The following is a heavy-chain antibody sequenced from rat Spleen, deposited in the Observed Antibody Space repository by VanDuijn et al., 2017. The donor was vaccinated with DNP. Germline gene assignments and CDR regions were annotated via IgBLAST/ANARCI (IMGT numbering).Heavy chain of an antibody. CDR3: VRHIRYTGDVGAMDD. D-gene: IGHD1-1*01. Sequence: QVQLKESGPGLVQPSQTLSLACTVSGFSLTSHHVHWVRQPSGKGLEWIAGISRGGSAFYSSALKSRLSISRDTSTSQVFLKMNSLQPEDTGTYYCVRHIRYTGDVGAMDDWGKGTSVTVSS. J-gene: IGHJ4*01. V-gene: IGHV2-6*01. CDR2: ISRGGSA. CDR1: GFSLTSHH.